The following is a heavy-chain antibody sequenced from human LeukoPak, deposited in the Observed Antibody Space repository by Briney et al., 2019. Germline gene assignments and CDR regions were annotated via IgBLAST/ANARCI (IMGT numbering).Heavy chain of an antibody. J-gene: IGHJ4*02. Sequence: ASVKVSCKASGLSLTHDGISWVRQAPGQGLEWMGWINPNSGDTNYAQNFQGRVTLTRDTSISTAYMELSWLRSDDTAVYYCATQSSGSYYRYWGQGTLVTVSS. CDR1: GLSLTHDG. V-gene: IGHV1-2*02. CDR3: ATQSSGSYYRY. D-gene: IGHD1-26*01. CDR2: INPNSGDT.